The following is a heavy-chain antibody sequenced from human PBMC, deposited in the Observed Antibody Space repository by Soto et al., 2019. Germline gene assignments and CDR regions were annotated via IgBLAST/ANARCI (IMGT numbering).Heavy chain of an antibody. CDR3: ARTLIVATIEGMEDY. CDR2: ISAYNGNT. CDR1: GYTFTSYG. V-gene: IGHV1-18*01. D-gene: IGHD5-12*01. J-gene: IGHJ4*02. Sequence: QVQLVQSGAEVKKPGASVKVSCKASGYTFTSYGISWVRQAPGQGLEWMGWISAYNGNTNYSQKLQGRVTMTTDTSTSTAYMELRSLRSDDTAVYYCARTLIVATIEGMEDYWGQGTLVTVSS.